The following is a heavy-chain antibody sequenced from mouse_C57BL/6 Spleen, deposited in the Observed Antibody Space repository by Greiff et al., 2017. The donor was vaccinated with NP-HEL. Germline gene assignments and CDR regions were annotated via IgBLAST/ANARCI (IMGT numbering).Heavy chain of an antibody. D-gene: IGHD2-5*01. V-gene: IGHV1-80*01. CDR1: GYAFSSYW. Sequence: VQLQQSGAELVKPGASVKISCKASGYAFSSYWMNWVKQRPGKGLEWIGQIYPGDGDTNYNGKFKGKATLTADKSSSTAYMQLSSLTSEDSAVYFCANSNYVYAMDYWGQGTSVTVSS. CDR3: ANSNYVYAMDY. J-gene: IGHJ4*01. CDR2: IYPGDGDT.